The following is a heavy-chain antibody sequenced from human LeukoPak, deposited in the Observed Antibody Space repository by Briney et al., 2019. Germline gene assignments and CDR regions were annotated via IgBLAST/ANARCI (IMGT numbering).Heavy chain of an antibody. CDR2: ITSSSGTI. J-gene: IGHJ4*02. CDR3: AKAGNIRFDY. D-gene: IGHD2/OR15-2a*01. CDR1: GFTFNSYS. Sequence: GGSLRLSCAASGFTFNSYSMNWVRQAPGKGLEWVSYITSSSGTIYYADSVKGRFTISRDNSKNTLYLQMNSLRAEDTAVYYCAKAGNIRFDYWGQGTLVTVSS. V-gene: IGHV3-48*01.